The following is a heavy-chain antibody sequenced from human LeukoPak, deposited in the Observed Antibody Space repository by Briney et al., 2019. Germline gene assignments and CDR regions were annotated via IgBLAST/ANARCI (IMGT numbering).Heavy chain of an antibody. CDR3: ARGLGPTYNWFDP. J-gene: IGHJ5*02. CDR1: GGSFSGYY. CDR2: INHSGST. D-gene: IGHD3-16*01. Sequence: YPSGTLSLTCAVYGGSFSGYYWSWIRQPPGKGLEWIGEINHSGSTNYNPSLKSRVTISVDTSKNQFSLKLSSVTAADTAVYYCARGLGPTYNWFDPWGQGTLVTVSS. V-gene: IGHV4-34*01.